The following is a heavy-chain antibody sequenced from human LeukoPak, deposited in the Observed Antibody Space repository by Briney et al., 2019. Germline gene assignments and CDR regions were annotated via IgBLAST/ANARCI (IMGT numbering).Heavy chain of an antibody. J-gene: IGHJ2*01. V-gene: IGHV3-7*01. CDR1: GFPFSTFG. CDR2: IKQDGSEK. Sequence: TGGSLRLSCAASGFPFSTFGMSWVRQAPGKGLEWVANIKQDGSEKYYVDSVKGRFTISRDNAKNSLFLLLSSLRAEDTAVYYCARGPRYFDLWGRGTLVTVSS. CDR3: ARGPRYFDL.